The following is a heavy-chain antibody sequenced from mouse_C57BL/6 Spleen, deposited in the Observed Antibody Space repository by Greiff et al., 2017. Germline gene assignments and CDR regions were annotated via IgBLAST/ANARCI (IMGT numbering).Heavy chain of an antibody. J-gene: IGHJ3*01. D-gene: IGHD2-4*01. CDR2: IYPGSGNT. CDR3: ARVDNDTWFAY. CDR1: GYTFTDYY. Sequence: VQLQESGAELVRPGASVKLSCKASGYTFTDYYINWVKQRPGQGLEWIARIYPGSGNTYYNEKFKGKATLTAEKSSSTAYMQLSSLTSEDSAVYFCARVDNDTWFAYGGEGTLVTVSA. V-gene: IGHV1-76*01.